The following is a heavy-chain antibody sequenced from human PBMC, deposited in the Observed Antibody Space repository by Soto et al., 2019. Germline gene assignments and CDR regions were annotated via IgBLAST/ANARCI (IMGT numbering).Heavy chain of an antibody. V-gene: IGHV5-51*01. J-gene: IGHJ4*02. CDR1: GYTFINYW. CDR2: IYPDGSDI. Sequence: GESLKISCKGSGYTFINYWIGWVRQMPGKGLEWMGIIYPDGSDIRYSPSFQGLVTISADKSISTAYLQWSSLKASDTAMYYCARHLLGVTTPYFDYWGQGTLVTVSS. CDR3: ARHLLGVTTPYFDY. D-gene: IGHD4-17*01.